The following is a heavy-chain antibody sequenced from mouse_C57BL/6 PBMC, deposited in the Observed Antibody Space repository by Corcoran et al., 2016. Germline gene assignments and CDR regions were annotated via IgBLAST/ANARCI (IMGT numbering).Heavy chain of an antibody. V-gene: IGHV1-18*01. Sequence: EVQLQQSGPELVKPGASVKIPCKASGYTFTDYNMDWVKQSHGKSLEWIGDINPNNGGTIYNQKFKGKATLTVDKSSSTAYMELRSLTSEDTAVYYCARALYDYGAYWGQGTLVTVSA. J-gene: IGHJ3*01. CDR3: ARALYDYGAY. D-gene: IGHD2-4*01. CDR1: GYTFTDYN. CDR2: INPNNGGT.